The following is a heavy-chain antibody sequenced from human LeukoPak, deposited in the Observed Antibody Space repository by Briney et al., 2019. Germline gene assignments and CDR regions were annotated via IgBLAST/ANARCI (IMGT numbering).Heavy chain of an antibody. V-gene: IGHV3-53*01. CDR1: GFTVRSNY. CDR2: IYSGGST. CDR3: ARDYGGNVIDY. J-gene: IGHJ4*02. Sequence: GGSLRLSCAASGFTVRSNYMSWVRQAPGKGLEWVSVIYSGGSTYYADSVKGRFTISRDNSKNTLYLQMNSLRAEDTAVYYCARDYGGNVIDYWGQGTLVTVSS. D-gene: IGHD4-23*01.